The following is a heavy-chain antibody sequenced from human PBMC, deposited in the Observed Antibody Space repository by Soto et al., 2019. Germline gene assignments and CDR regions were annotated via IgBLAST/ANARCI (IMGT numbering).Heavy chain of an antibody. CDR2: ISGYNGDT. CDR1: GYTFTRYG. V-gene: IGHV1-18*01. D-gene: IGHD2-8*01. Sequence: QGHLVQSGAEVKKPGTSVKVSCKASGYTFTRYGISWVRQATGHGLEWMGWISGYNGDTNYAQNLQGRVTMTIDTSTSTAYMELRSLTSDDTAVYYCAKNGHPPYYYYGLDVWGQGTTVTVSS. J-gene: IGHJ6*02. CDR3: AKNGHPPYYYYGLDV.